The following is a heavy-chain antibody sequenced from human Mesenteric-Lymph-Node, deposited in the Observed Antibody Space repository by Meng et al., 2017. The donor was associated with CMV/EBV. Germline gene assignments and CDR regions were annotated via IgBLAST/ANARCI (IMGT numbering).Heavy chain of an antibody. Sequence: GESLKISCAASGFIFSDYYMSWIRQAPGKGLEWVSYISTSGSTIYYADSVKGRFTISRDNAKNSLYLQMNSLRAEDTAVYYCARDLANWNYVVGYFDYWGQGTLVTVSS. J-gene: IGHJ4*02. CDR2: ISTSGSTI. CDR1: GFIFSDYY. V-gene: IGHV3-11*04. D-gene: IGHD1-7*01. CDR3: ARDLANWNYVVGYFDY.